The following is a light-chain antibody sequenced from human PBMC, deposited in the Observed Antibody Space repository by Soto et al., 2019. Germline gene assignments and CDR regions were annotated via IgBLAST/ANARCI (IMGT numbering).Light chain of an antibody. CDR3: GSWDSSLSAYV. CDR1: SSDVGGYNY. V-gene: IGLV2-8*01. Sequence: QSALTQPPSASGSPGQSVTISCTGTSSDVGGYNYVSWYQQHPGKAPKLMIYDDDKRPSGIPDRFSGSKSGTSATLGITGFQTGDEADHYCGSWDSSLSAYVFGTGTKLTVL. CDR2: DDD. J-gene: IGLJ1*01.